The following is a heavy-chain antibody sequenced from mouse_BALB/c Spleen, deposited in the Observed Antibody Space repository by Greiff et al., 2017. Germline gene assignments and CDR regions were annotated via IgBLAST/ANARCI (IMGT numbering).Heavy chain of an antibody. Sequence: VQLQQSAAELARPGASVKMSCKASGYTFTSYTMHWVKQRPGQGLEWIGYINPSSGNTEYNQKFKDKTTLTADKSSSTAYMQLSSLTSEDSAVYYCARRWSYAMDYWGQGTSVTVSS. CDR3: ARRWSYAMDY. CDR2: INPSSGNT. V-gene: IGHV1-4*02. CDR1: GYTFTSYT. J-gene: IGHJ4*01.